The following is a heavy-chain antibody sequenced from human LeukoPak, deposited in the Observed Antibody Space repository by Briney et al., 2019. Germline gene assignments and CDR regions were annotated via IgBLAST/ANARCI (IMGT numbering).Heavy chain of an antibody. CDR2: ISSSSSYI. CDR3: ARGPSGGNGFSY. V-gene: IGHV3-21*01. CDR1: GFTFSSYS. D-gene: IGHD2-15*01. J-gene: IGHJ4*02. Sequence: GGSLRLSCAASGFTFSSYSMNWVRQAPGKGLEWVSSISSSSSYIYYADSVKDRFTISRDNAKNSLYLQMNSLRAVDTAVYYCARGPSGGNGFSYWGLGTLVTVSS.